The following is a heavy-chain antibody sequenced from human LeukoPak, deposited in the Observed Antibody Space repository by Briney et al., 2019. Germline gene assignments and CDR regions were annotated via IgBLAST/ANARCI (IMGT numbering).Heavy chain of an antibody. J-gene: IGHJ3*02. CDR2: INPNSGGT. CDR3: ARSQYYDILTGYYPPLFDI. CDR1: GYTFTSYY. V-gene: IGHV1-2*02. Sequence: GASVKVSCKASGYTFTSYYMHWVRQAPGQGLEWMGWINPNSGGTNYAQKFQGRVTMTRDTSISTAYMELSRLRSDDTAVYYCARSQYYDILTGYYPPLFDIWGQGTMVTVSS. D-gene: IGHD3-9*01.